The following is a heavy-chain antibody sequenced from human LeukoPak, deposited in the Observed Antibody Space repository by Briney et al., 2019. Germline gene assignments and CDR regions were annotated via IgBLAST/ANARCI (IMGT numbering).Heavy chain of an antibody. V-gene: IGHV3-74*01. CDR3: ARVVRGVIITEPYYFDY. J-gene: IGHJ4*02. Sequence: GGSLRLSCAASGFTFSSYWMHWVHQAPGKVVLWVSRINSDGSSTSYADSVKGRFTISRDNATNTLYLQINSLRAEDTAVYYCARVVRGVIITEPYYFDYWGQGTLVTVSS. CDR2: INSDGSST. D-gene: IGHD3-10*02. CDR1: GFTFSSYW.